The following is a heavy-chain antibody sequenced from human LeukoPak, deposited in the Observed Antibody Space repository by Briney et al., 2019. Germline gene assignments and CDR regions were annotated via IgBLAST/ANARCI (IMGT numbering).Heavy chain of an antibody. V-gene: IGHV3-7*01. CDR2: IKQDGSEK. CDR1: GFTFSSYG. D-gene: IGHD6-19*01. CDR3: ARDVWLG. J-gene: IGHJ4*02. Sequence: GGSLRLSCAASGFTFSSYGMSWVRQAPGKGLEWVANIKQDGSEKHYVDSVKGRFTISRDNAKNSLYLQMNSLRAEDTAVYYCARDVWLGWGQGTLVTVSS.